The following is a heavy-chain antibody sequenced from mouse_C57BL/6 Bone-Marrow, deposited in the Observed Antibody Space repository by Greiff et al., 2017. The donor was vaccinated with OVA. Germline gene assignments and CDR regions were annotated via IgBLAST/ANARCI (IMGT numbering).Heavy chain of an antibody. J-gene: IGHJ3*01. Sequence: QVQLQQSGAELMKPGASVKLSCKATGYTFTGYWIEWVKQRPGHGLEWIGEILPGSGSTNYNEKFKGKATFTADPSSNTAYMQLSSLTTEDSAIYYCVCKEQELDYYGSPWFAYWGQGTLVTVSA. CDR3: VCKEQELDYYGSPWFAY. V-gene: IGHV1-9*01. CDR2: ILPGSGST. D-gene: IGHD1-1*01. CDR1: GYTFTGYW.